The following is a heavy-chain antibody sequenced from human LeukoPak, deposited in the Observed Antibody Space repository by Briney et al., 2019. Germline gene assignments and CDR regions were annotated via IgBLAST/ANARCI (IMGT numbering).Heavy chain of an antibody. V-gene: IGHV4-4*07. J-gene: IGHJ4*02. CDR2: IYSSGST. Sequence: TSETLSLTCTVSGGSISTYYWSWIRQPAGKGLEWIGRIYSSGSTNYNPSLKSRVTTSVNTSENQFSLKLSSVTAADTAVYYCARGPDLAKVGHWGQGILVIVSS. D-gene: IGHD1-14*01. CDR3: ARGPDLAKVGH. CDR1: GGSISTYY.